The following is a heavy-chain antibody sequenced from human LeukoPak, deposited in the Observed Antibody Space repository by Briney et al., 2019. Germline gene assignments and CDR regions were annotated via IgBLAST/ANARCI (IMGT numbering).Heavy chain of an antibody. J-gene: IGHJ3*02. CDR3: ASKTAGGTFDI. V-gene: IGHV4-59*01. CDR2: IYYSGST. CDR1: GGSISSYY. Sequence: SETLSLTCTVSGGSISSYYWNWVRQPPGKGLEWIGNIYYSGSTNYNPSLKSRVTISLDTSKFQFSLRLNSVTAADTAVYFCASKTAGGTFDIWGHGTMVTVSS. D-gene: IGHD1-14*01.